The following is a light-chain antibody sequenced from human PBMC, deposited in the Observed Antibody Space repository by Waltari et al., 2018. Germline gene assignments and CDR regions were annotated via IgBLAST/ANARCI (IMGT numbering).Light chain of an antibody. V-gene: IGLV3-21*04. Sequence: SYVLTQPPSVSVAPGTTATITCGGNNIRSKSVHWYQRKPGQAPVMVINVAKQRPSGIRERFSGSNSGNTAALTISGVEAGDEAGYCCQVWDRDDDHLVFGGGIKLTVL. CDR2: VAK. J-gene: IGLJ3*02. CDR3: QVWDRDDDHLV. CDR1: NIRSKS.